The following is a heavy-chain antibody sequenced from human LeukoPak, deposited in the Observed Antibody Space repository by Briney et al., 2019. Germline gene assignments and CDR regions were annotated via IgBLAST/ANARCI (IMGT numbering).Heavy chain of an antibody. V-gene: IGHV4-30-4*01. J-gene: IGHJ3*02. CDR2: IYYSGST. CDR1: GGSISSGDCY. D-gene: IGHD6-19*01. CDR3: ARDSSWTVAGTDAFDI. Sequence: SQTLSLTCTVSGGSISSGDCYWSWIRQPPGKGLEWIGYIYYSGSTSYNPSLKSRITISVDTSKNQFSLQLNSVTPEDTAVYYCARDSSWTVAGTDAFDIWGQGTMVTVSS.